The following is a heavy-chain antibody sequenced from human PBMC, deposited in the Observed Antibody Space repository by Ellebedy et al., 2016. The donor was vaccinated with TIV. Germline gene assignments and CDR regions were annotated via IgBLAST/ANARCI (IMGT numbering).Heavy chain of an antibody. CDR2: IHYSGGT. D-gene: IGHD2-15*01. Sequence: MPSETLSLTCNVSGGSINSSSYYWGWIRQPPGMGLEWIGSIHYSGGTYYTPSLRSRVTISVDMSKNQFSLRLSSVTAADTAVYYCARRGGPPPHWYLDLWGRGTLVTVSS. J-gene: IGHJ2*01. CDR1: GGSINSSSYY. V-gene: IGHV4-39*01. CDR3: ARRGGPPPHWYLDL.